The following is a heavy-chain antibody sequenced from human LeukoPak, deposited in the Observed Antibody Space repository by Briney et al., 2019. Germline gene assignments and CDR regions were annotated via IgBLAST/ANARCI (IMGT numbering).Heavy chain of an antibody. D-gene: IGHD1-26*01. CDR2: ISGSGGST. CDR1: GFTFSSYA. J-gene: IGHJ4*02. V-gene: IGHV3-23*01. CDR3: AKDGIVGATRDYFDY. Sequence: GGSLRLSCAASGFTFSSYAMSWLRQAPGKGLDWVSAISGSGGSTYYADSVKGRFTISRDNSKNTLYLQMNSLRAEDTAVYYCAKDGIVGATRDYFDYWGQGTLVTVSS.